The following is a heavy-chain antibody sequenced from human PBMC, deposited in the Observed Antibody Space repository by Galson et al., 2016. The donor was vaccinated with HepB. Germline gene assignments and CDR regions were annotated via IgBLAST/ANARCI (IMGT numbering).Heavy chain of an antibody. CDR2: ISRTGT. D-gene: IGHD1-26*01. CDR1: GFTFSSYA. CDR3: AKEAPKWEGIYYSDY. V-gene: IGHV3-23*01. J-gene: IGHJ4*02. Sequence: SLRLSCAASGFTFSSYAMGWVRQAPGKGLEWVSAISRTGTHYADSVKGRFTISRDNSQNSLHLQMNSLRADDTAVYYCAKEAPKWEGIYYSDYWGQGTLVTVSS.